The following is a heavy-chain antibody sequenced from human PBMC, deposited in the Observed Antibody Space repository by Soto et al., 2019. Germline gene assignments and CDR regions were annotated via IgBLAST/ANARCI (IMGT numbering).Heavy chain of an antibody. CDR1: GYTFTSYY. D-gene: IGHD3-22*01. CDR2: INPSGGST. Sequence: ASVKVSCKASGYTFTSYYMHWVRQAPGQGLEWMGIINPSGGSTSYAQKFQGRVTMTRDTSTSTVYMELSSLRSEDTAVYYCARDLAYDSSGYYLGMDVWGQGTTVTVSS. V-gene: IGHV1-46*01. J-gene: IGHJ6*02. CDR3: ARDLAYDSSGYYLGMDV.